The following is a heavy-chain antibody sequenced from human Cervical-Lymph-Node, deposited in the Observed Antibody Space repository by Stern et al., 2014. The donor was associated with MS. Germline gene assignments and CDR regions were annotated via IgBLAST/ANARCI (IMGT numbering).Heavy chain of an antibody. V-gene: IGHV1-69*01. J-gene: IGHJ5*02. CDR1: GGTFSKLP. CDR2: IFPVFGTP. D-gene: IGHD6-13*01. Sequence: VQLLEPGAEVTKPGSSAKVSCKASGGTFSKLPSSWVRQAPGQGLEWMGGIFPVFGTPTYAQEFRGRVTITADVSTSTVYMELSSLRSDDTAVYYCALSSETSDRWYSLGYDLWGQGTLVTVSS. CDR3: ALSSETSDRWYSLGYDL.